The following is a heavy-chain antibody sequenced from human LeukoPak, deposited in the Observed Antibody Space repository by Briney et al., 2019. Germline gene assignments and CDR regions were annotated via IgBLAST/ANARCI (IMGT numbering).Heavy chain of an antibody. J-gene: IGHJ4*02. CDR3: ARWSPPFDY. Sequence: ASETLSLTCTVSGGSISSSSYYWGWIRQPPGKGLEWIGSIYYSGSTYYNPSLKSRVTMSVDTSKNQFSLKLSSVTAADTAVYYCARWSPPFDYWGQGTLVTVSS. CDR2: IYYSGST. V-gene: IGHV4-39*01. CDR1: GGSISSSSYY.